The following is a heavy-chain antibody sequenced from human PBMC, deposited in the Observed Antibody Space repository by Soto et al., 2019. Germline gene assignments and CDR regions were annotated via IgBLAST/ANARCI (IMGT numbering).Heavy chain of an antibody. J-gene: IGHJ4*02. CDR1: GFTFEDYA. CDR3: AKGSLTSGYTSGWYGGYFDY. V-gene: IGHV3-9*01. D-gene: IGHD6-19*01. CDR2: ISWDSGSI. Sequence: EVHLVESGGGLVQPGRSLRLSCAASGFTFEDYAMHWVRQAPGKGLEWVSGISWDSGSIGYVDSVKGRFTVSRDNAKYSLYLLMNSLRAEDTAFYYCAKGSLTSGYTSGWYGGYFDYWGQGTLVTVSS.